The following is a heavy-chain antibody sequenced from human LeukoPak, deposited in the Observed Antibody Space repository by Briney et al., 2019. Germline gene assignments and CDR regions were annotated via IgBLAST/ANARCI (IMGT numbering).Heavy chain of an antibody. V-gene: IGHV3-30*02. CDR1: GFTFSSYG. CDR2: IRYDGSNK. J-gene: IGHJ4*02. Sequence: PGGSLRLSCAASGFTFSSYGMHWVRQAPGKGLEWVAFIRYDGSNKYYADSVKGRFTISRDNSKNTLYLQMNSLRAEDTAVYYCARERGPAANSYYFDYWGQGTLVTVSS. CDR3: ARERGPAANSYYFDY. D-gene: IGHD2-2*01.